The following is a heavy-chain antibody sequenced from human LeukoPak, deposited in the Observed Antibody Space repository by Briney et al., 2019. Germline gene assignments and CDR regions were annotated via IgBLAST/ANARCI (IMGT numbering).Heavy chain of an antibody. CDR3: AREHY. J-gene: IGHJ4*02. CDR2: IYSGGST. CDR1: GFTFDDYG. Sequence: GGSLRLSCAASGFTFDDYGMSWVRQAPGKGLEWVSVIYSGGSTYYADSVKGRFTISRDNSKNTLYLQMNSLRAEDTAVYYCAREHYWGQGTLVTVSS. V-gene: IGHV3-53*01.